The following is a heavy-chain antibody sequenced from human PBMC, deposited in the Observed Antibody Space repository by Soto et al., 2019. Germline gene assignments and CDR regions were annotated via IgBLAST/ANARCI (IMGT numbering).Heavy chain of an antibody. CDR3: ARVEYSFGTPFLDY. J-gene: IGHJ4*02. CDR2: LSFDRSNE. Sequence: QVQLVESGGGVVQPGRSLRLSCSASGFNFGHYAMHWVRQAPGKGLEGGAALSFDRSNEYYADSLRGRFTITRDNSKNTLYLQMNRMRAEETAVYYCARVEYSFGTPFLDYWGQGTLVTVSS. V-gene: IGHV3-30-3*01. D-gene: IGHD3-16*01. CDR1: GFNFGHYA.